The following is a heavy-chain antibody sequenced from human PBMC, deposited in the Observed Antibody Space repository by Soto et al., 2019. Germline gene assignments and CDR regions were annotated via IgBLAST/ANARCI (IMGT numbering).Heavy chain of an antibody. J-gene: IGHJ4*02. CDR2: VAQRGYI. CDR1: SGSITSSLC. CDR3: ARNRYGGYDFDS. Sequence: QVQLQESGPGLVKPSGTLSLTCTVSSGSITSSLCWSWVRQSPGKGLEWIAEVAQRGYIHSIRSPKSRLTISLDKSTNRFSLRLTSVTAADTAVYYCARNRYGGYDFDSWGQGSLVTVSS. D-gene: IGHD5-12*01. V-gene: IGHV4-4*02.